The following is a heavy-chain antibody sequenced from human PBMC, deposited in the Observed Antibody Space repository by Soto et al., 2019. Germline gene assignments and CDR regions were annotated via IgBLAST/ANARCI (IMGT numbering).Heavy chain of an antibody. CDR3: ESVPYYYDGIVSFFKSSQP. Sequence: QVQLVQSGAEVKKPGSSVKVSCKASGGTFSSYAISWVRQAPGQGLEWMGGIIPIFGTANYAQKFQGRVRITADEPTTTPNRELSSLRSEDTAFYYWESVPYYYDGIVSFFKSSQPGARAPLVPVSS. V-gene: IGHV1-69*12. J-gene: IGHJ1*01. CDR2: IIPIFGTA. CDR1: GGTFSSYA. D-gene: IGHD3-22*01.